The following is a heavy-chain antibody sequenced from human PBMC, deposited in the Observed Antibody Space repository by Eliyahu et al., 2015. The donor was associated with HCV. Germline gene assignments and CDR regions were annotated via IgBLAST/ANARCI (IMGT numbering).Heavy chain of an antibody. Sequence: QVQLQESGPGLVKPSETLSLTCIVSGGSISSSDWNWVRQPPGKGLEWIGELNDYGFGRLVRNYNPSLKTRVSMSLDASKNLFSLKLTSVTAADTAVYYCVRERAEGSGLAFDVWGQGTMVTVSS. J-gene: IGHJ3*01. CDR1: GGSISSSD. CDR3: VRERAEGSGLAFDV. D-gene: IGHD3-10*01. CDR2: LNDYGFGRLVR. V-gene: IGHV4-59*01.